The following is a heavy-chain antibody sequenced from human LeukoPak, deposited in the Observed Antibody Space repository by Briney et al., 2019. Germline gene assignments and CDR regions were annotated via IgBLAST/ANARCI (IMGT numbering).Heavy chain of an antibody. J-gene: IGHJ5*02. CDR3: ARRVSGWYSNCWFDP. CDR1: GGCFSGYY. CDR2: INHSGST. D-gene: IGHD6-19*01. Sequence: PSETLSLTCAVYGGCFSGYYWSWIRQPPGKGLEWIGEINHSGSTNYNPSLKSRVTISVDTSKNQFSLKLSSVTAADTAVYYCARRVSGWYSNCWFDPWGQGTLVTVSS. V-gene: IGHV4-34*01.